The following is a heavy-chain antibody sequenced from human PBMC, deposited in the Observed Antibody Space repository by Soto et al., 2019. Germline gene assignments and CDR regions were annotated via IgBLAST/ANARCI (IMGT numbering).Heavy chain of an antibody. CDR3: ARDGYCSGGSCYIFDP. V-gene: IGHV4-61*01. D-gene: IGHD2-15*01. Sequence: SETLSLTCTFSGGSVSSGSYYWSWIRQPPGKGLEWIGYIYYSGSTNYNPSLKSRVTISVDTSKNQFSLKLSSVTAADTAVYYCARDGYCSGGSCYIFDPWGQGTLVTVSS. J-gene: IGHJ5*02. CDR1: GGSVSSGSYY. CDR2: IYYSGST.